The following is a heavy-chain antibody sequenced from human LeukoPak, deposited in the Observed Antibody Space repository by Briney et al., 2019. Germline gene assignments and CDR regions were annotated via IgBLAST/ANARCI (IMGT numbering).Heavy chain of an antibody. CDR3: ARGRSIVAVLPFDY. CDR2: INHSGST. D-gene: IGHD2-15*01. V-gene: IGHV4-34*01. CDR1: GGSFSGYY. Sequence: SETLSLTCAVYGGSFSGYYWSWIRQPPGKGLEWIGEINHSGSTNYNPSLKSRVTISVDTSENQFSLKLSSVTAADTAVYYCARGRSIVAVLPFDYWGQGTLVTVSS. J-gene: IGHJ4*02.